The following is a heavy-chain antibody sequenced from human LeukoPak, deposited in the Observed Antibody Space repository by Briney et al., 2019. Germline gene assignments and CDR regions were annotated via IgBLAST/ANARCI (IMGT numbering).Heavy chain of an antibody. CDR3: ANRVAQHDS. V-gene: IGHV3-23*01. J-gene: IGHJ5*02. Sequence: GGSLRLSCAVSGFTFSTYAMSWVRQAPGKGLEWVSGTSGSGGTIYYEDSVKGRFIVSRDNSKKTLYLQMNSLTAEDTGIYYCANRVAQHDSWGQGTLVTVSS. CDR2: TSGSGGTI. D-gene: IGHD3-3*01. CDR1: GFTFSTYA.